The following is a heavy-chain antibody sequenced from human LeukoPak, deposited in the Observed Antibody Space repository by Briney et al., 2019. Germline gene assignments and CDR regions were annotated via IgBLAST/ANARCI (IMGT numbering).Heavy chain of an antibody. J-gene: IGHJ5*02. V-gene: IGHV3-74*01. CDR1: GFTFSSYW. CDR3: AGDFTMIVVGNWFDP. CDR2: INSDGSST. Sequence: GGSLRLSCAASGFTFSSYWMHWVRQAPGKGLVWVSRINSDGSSTSYADSVKGRFTISRDNAKNTLYLQMNSLRAEDTAVYYCAGDFTMIVVGNWFDPWGQGTLVTVSS. D-gene: IGHD3-22*01.